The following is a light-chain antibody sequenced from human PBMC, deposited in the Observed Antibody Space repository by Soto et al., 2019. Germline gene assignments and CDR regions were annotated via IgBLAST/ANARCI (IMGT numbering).Light chain of an antibody. CDR3: AAWDDSLSGRV. J-gene: IGLJ3*02. CDR2: RNN. V-gene: IGLV1-47*01. CDR1: SSNIGSYN. Sequence: QSVLTQPPSASGTPGQRVTISFSGSSSNIGSYNVYWYQQLPGTAPKLLIYRNNQRPSGVPDRFSGSKSGTSASLAISGLRSEDEADYYCAAWDDSLSGRVFGGGTKLTVL.